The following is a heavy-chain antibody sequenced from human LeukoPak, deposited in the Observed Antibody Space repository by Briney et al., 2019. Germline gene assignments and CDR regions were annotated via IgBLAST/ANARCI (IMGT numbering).Heavy chain of an antibody. Sequence: PGGSLRLSCAASGFTFRSYSMNWVRQAPGKGLEWVSSISSSSSYMSYADSVKGRFTVSRDNAKNSLYLQMNSLRAEDTAVYYCARKSYYDSSGYSEDFDYWGQGTLVTVSS. V-gene: IGHV3-21*01. CDR1: GFTFRSYS. CDR2: ISSSSSYM. J-gene: IGHJ4*02. D-gene: IGHD3-22*01. CDR3: ARKSYYDSSGYSEDFDY.